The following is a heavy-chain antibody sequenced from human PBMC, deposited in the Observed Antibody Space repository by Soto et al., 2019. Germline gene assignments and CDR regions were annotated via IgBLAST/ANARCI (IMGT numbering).Heavy chain of an antibody. CDR1: GFTFSSYA. CDR3: ARAGGLPAANYYYYGRDV. J-gene: IGHJ6*02. CDR2: ISYDGSNK. D-gene: IGHD2-2*01. V-gene: IGHV3-30-3*01. Sequence: GGSLRLSCAASGFTFSSYAMHWVRQAPGKGLEWVAVISYDGSNKYYADSVKGRFTISRDNSKNTLYLQMNSLRAEDTAVYYCARAGGLPAANYYYYGRDVWGQGTTVTVSS.